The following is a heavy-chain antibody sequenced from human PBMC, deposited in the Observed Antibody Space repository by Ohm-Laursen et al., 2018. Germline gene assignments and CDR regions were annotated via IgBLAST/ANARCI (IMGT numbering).Heavy chain of an antibody. D-gene: IGHD7-27*01. V-gene: IGHV1-46*01. CDR2: INPSGGST. J-gene: IGHJ4*02. Sequence: GSSVKVSCKASGYTFTSYYMHWVRQAPGQGLEWMGIINPSGGSTSYAQKFQGRVTMTRDTSTSTVYMELRSLRSDDTAVYYCARGPTWGVAMDWGQGTLVTVSS. CDR1: GYTFTSYY. CDR3: ARGPTWGVAMD.